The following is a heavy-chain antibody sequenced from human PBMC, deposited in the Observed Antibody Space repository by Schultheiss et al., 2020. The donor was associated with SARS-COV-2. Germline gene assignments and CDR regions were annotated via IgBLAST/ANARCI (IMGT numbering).Heavy chain of an antibody. Sequence: GSLRLSCAVYGGSFSDYYWSWIRQPPGKGLEWIGEINHSGSTNYNPSLKSRVTISVDTSKNQFSLKLSSVTAADTAVYYCARESEGATFWGQGTLVTVSS. CDR2: INHSGST. D-gene: IGHD1-26*01. CDR3: ARESEGATF. CDR1: GGSFSDYY. J-gene: IGHJ4*02. V-gene: IGHV4-34*01.